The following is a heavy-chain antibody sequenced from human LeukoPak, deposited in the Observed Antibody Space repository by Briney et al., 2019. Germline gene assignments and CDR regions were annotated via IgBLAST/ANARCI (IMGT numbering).Heavy chain of an antibody. Sequence: GGSLRLSCAASGFTFSSYSMNWVRQAPGKGLGWVSSISSSSSYIYYAGSVKGRFTISRDNAKNSLYLQMNSLRAEDTAVYYCARKRVYYDSSGYYDYWGQGTLVTVSS. CDR1: GFTFSSYS. CDR3: ARKRVYYDSSGYYDY. D-gene: IGHD3-22*01. CDR2: ISSSSSYI. V-gene: IGHV3-21*01. J-gene: IGHJ4*02.